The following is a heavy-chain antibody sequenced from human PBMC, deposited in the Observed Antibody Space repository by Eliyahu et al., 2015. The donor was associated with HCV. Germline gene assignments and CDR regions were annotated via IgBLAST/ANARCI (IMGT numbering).Heavy chain of an antibody. J-gene: IGHJ4*02. CDR3: AKHGPNVQVWFGELSDY. CDR1: GFTFSXYA. CDR2: ITGRRGVT. D-gene: IGHD3-10*01. Sequence: EVQLLESGGNLVQPGGSLXLSCSASGFTFSXYAMSWVRQAPGKGLEWVSGITGRRGVTYYADSVKGRFTISRDDSRNTLYLQMDNLRLEDTALYYCAKHGPNVQVWFGELSDYWGQGALVTVSS. V-gene: IGHV3-23*01.